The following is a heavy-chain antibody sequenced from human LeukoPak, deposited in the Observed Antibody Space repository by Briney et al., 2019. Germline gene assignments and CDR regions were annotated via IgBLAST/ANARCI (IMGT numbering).Heavy chain of an antibody. CDR3: ARGDTVLMVYALYAFDI. V-gene: IGHV3-21*01. J-gene: IGHJ3*02. CDR1: GFTFSSYS. CDR2: ISSSSSYI. Sequence: GGSLRLSCAASGFTFSSYSMNWVRQAPGKGLEWVSSISSSSSYIYYANSVKGRFTISRDNAKNSLYLQMNSLRAEDTAVYYCARGDTVLMVYALYAFDIWGQGTMVTVSS. D-gene: IGHD2-8*01.